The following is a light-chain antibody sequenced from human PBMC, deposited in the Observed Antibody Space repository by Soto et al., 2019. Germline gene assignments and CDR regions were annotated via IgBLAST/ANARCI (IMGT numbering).Light chain of an antibody. V-gene: IGKV1-12*01. CDR2: VAS. CDR1: QGIDNW. CDR3: QQAKSFPFT. Sequence: DIHMTHSPSSLSASVVERVNITCRASQGIDNWLAWYQQKPGKAPKLLIYVASNLQSGVPSRFSGSGSGTEFTLTISRLQPEDFATYYCQQAKSFPFTFGQGTKVDIK. J-gene: IGKJ2*01.